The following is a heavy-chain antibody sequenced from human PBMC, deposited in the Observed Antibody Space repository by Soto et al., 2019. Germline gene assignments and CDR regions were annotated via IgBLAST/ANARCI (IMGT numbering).Heavy chain of an antibody. D-gene: IGHD3-10*01. V-gene: IGHV4-4*02. Sequence: TLSLTCAVSGGSISSSNWWSWVRQPPGKGLEWIGEIYHSGSTNYNPSLKSRVTISVDKSKNQFSLKLSSVTAADTAVYYCARGNYYASGNPGYYYGMDVWGQGTTVTVSS. CDR2: IYHSGST. CDR3: ARGNYYASGNPGYYYGMDV. J-gene: IGHJ6*02. CDR1: GGSISSSNW.